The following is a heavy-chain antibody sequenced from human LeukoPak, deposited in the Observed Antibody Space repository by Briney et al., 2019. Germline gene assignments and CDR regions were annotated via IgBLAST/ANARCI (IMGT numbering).Heavy chain of an antibody. D-gene: IGHD4-17*01. CDR3: ARWTTVTTFDY. Sequence: AGGSLRLSCAPSGFTFSSYSMNWGRQAPGKGLEWVSSISSSSSYIYYADSVKGRFTISRDNAKNSLYLQMNSLRAEDTAVYYCARWTTVTTFDYWGQGTLVTVSS. CDR1: GFTFSSYS. CDR2: ISSSSSYI. J-gene: IGHJ4*02. V-gene: IGHV3-21*01.